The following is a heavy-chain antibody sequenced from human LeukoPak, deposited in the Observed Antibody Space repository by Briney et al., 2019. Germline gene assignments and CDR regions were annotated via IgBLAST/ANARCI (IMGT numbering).Heavy chain of an antibody. CDR3: ATYDSSWSPYFDY. D-gene: IGHD6-13*01. J-gene: IGHJ4*02. CDR2: IIPIFGTA. Sequence: ASVKVSCKASGGTFSSYAISWVRQAPGQGLEWMGRIIPIFGTANYAQKFQGRVTITTDESTSTAYMELSSLRSEDTAVYYCATYDSSWSPYFDYWGQGTLVTVSS. V-gene: IGHV1-69*05. CDR1: GGTFSSYA.